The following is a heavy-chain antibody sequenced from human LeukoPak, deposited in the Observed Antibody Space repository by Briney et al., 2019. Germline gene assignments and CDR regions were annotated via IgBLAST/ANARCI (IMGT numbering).Heavy chain of an antibody. Sequence: SVKVSCKASGGTFSSYAISWVRQAPGQGLEWMGVIIPIFGTTNYAQNFQGRVTITADESTTTAYMELSSLRSEDTAVYYCARDFRDGYNYFAYWGQGTLVTVSS. V-gene: IGHV1-69*13. D-gene: IGHD5-24*01. CDR1: GGTFSSYA. CDR2: IIPIFGTT. J-gene: IGHJ4*02. CDR3: ARDFRDGYNYFAY.